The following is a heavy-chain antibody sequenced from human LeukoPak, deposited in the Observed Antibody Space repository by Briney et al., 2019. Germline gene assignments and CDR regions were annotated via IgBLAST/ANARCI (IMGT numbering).Heavy chain of an antibody. CDR1: AYTFTGYY. CDR3: ARDGLDCSSTSCYGDYYYYMDV. CDR2: IIPNRGGT. V-gene: IGHV1-2*02. D-gene: IGHD2-2*01. J-gene: IGHJ6*03. Sequence: ASEKYSSKASAYTFTGYYMHWERQVPEPGFEWMGWIIPNRGGTNYGQKFQGRVTMTRDTSISTAYMELSRLRSDDTAVYYCARDGLDCSSTSCYGDYYYYMDVWGKGTTVTVSS.